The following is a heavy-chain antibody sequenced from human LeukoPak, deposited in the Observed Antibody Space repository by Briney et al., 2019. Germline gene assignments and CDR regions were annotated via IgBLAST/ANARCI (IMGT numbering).Heavy chain of an antibody. J-gene: IGHJ4*02. CDR2: ISWNSGSI. D-gene: IGHD3-22*01. V-gene: IGHV3-9*01. Sequence: PGGSLRLSCAASGFTFDDYAMHWVRQAPGKGLEWVSGISWNSGSIGYADSVKGRFTISRDNAKNSLYLQMNSLRAKDTAVYYCARDWSSVDYWGQGTLVTVSS. CDR3: ARDWSSVDY. CDR1: GFTFDDYA.